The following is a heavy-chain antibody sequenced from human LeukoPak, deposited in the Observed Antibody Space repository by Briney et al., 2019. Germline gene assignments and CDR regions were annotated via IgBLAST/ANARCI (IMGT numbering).Heavy chain of an antibody. CDR1: GFTFDDYA. CDR2: ICGDGIRI. J-gene: IGHJ6*02. V-gene: IGHV3-43*02. D-gene: IGHD3-3*02. CDR3: AKAVESRALARPYGMDV. Sequence: GGSLRLSCAASGFTFDDYAMHWVRQAPGKGLEWVSLICGDGIRIHYADSVKGRFTISRDNSKNSLYLQMSRLRAEDTALYYCAKAVESRALARPYGMDVWGQGTPGTVSS.